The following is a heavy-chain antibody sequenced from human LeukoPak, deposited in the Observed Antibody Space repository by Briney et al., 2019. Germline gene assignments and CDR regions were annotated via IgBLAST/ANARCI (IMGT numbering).Heavy chain of an antibody. J-gene: IGHJ5*02. Sequence: SETLSLTCAVYSGSFSGYYWSWIRQPPGKGLEWIGEINHSGSTNYNPSLKSRVTISVDTSKNQFSLKLSSVTAADTAVYYCARVRVIVVVPAATSPQGNWFDPWGQGTLVTVSS. D-gene: IGHD2-2*01. V-gene: IGHV4-34*01. CDR3: ARVRVIVVVPAATSPQGNWFDP. CDR2: INHSGST. CDR1: SGSFSGYY.